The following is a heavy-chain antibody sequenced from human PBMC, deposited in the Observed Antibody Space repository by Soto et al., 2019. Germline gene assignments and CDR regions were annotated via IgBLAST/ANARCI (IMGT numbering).Heavy chain of an antibody. CDR1: GGSISSTDHD. V-gene: IGHV4-39*01. CDR3: ARLVFHCLRGSCDDYNFYGLDV. CDR2: IYYAGST. D-gene: IGHD2-15*01. J-gene: IGHJ6*02. Sequence: SETMSLTCTVSGGSISSTDHDWGWIRQPPGKRLEWLGSIYYAGSTFHNPSLKRRATISVDTSRNQFSLRLSSVTASDTAVYYCARLVFHCLRGSCDDYNFYGLDVWSQGPTVTVSS.